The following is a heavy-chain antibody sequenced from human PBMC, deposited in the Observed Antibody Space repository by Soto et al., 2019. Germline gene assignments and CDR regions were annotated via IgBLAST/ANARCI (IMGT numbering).Heavy chain of an antibody. D-gene: IGHD6-6*01. V-gene: IGHV5-10-1*01. CDR3: ARHGTSIAVIDY. Sequence: PGESLKISCKGSGYSFTSYWISWVRQMPGKGLEWMGRIDPSDSYTNYSPSFQGHVTISADKSISTAYLQWSSLKASDTAMYYCARHGTSIAVIDYWGQGTLVTVSS. CDR1: GYSFTSYW. CDR2: IDPSDSYT. J-gene: IGHJ4*02.